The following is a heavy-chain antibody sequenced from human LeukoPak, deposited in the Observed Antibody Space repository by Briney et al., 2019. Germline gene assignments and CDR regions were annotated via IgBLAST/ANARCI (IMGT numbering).Heavy chain of an antibody. CDR1: GFTFGDYA. Sequence: PGGSLRLSCAASGFTFGDYAMHWVRQAPGKGLEWVSLISWDNGSSHYADSVKGRFTISRDNSKNSLYLQMNSLTPEDTALYFSANGVVRIAGHDALDIGGRGIMVTVSS. CDR3: ANGVVRIAGHDALDI. CDR2: ISWDNGSS. D-gene: IGHD3-3*01. J-gene: IGHJ3*02. V-gene: IGHV3-43D*03.